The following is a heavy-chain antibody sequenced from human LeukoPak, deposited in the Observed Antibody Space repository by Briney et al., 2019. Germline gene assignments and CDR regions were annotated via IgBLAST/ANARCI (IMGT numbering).Heavy chain of an antibody. D-gene: IGHD3-22*01. CDR1: GGSFSGYY. J-gene: IGHJ5*02. Sequence: SETLSLTCAVYGGSFSGYYWSWIRQPPGKGLEWMGEINHSGSTNYNPSLKSRVTISVDTSKNQFSLKLSSVTAADTAVYYCARGRLSYYYDSRGWFDPWGQGTLVTVSS. CDR3: ARGRLSYYYDSRGWFDP. CDR2: INHSGST. V-gene: IGHV4-34*01.